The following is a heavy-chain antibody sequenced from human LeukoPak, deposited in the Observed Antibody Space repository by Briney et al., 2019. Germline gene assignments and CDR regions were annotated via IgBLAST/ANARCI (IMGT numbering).Heavy chain of an antibody. V-gene: IGHV3-23*01. CDR2: ISGSGDST. CDR1: GFTFSSHA. J-gene: IGHJ4*02. Sequence: GGSLRLSCVASGFTFSSHAMSWVRQAPGKGLEWVSTISGSGDSTEYADSVKGRFTISRDNSKNTLSLQLNSLRAEDTAIYYCAKAGGRYPPYDYWGQGTLVTVSS. D-gene: IGHD1-1*01. CDR3: AKAGGRYPPYDY.